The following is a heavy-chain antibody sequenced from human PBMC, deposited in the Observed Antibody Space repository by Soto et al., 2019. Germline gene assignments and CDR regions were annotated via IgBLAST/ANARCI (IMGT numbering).Heavy chain of an antibody. Sequence: ASVKVSCKASGYTFARFAVHWVRQAPGQSLEWMGWINADNGQTKYSQNFQGRITMTRDKSANTVYLEVHSLRSQDTAFYYCAGGQFGTRRGGVSWFYPGGQGTLVTVSS. V-gene: IGHV1-3*01. D-gene: IGHD2-8*02. CDR3: AGGQFGTRRGGVSWFYP. CDR1: GYTFARFA. J-gene: IGHJ5*02. CDR2: INADNGQT.